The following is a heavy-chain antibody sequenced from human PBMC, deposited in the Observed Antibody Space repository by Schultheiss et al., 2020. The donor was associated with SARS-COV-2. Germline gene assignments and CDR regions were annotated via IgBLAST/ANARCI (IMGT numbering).Heavy chain of an antibody. CDR3: ARNFASSSSPDS. CDR2: IYTSGST. J-gene: IGHJ4*02. Sequence: SETLSLTCTVSGGSISSYYWSWIRQPAGKGLEWIGRIYTSGSTNYNPSLKSRVTMSFDTPKNHISLKLSSVTAADTAVYYCARNFASSSSPDSWGQGILVTVSS. D-gene: IGHD6-6*01. V-gene: IGHV4-4*07. CDR1: GGSISSYY.